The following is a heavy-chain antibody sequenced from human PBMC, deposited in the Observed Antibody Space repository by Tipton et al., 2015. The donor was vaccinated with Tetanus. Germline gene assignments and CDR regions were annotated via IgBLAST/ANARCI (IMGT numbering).Heavy chain of an antibody. CDR2: IYYSGST. J-gene: IGHJ4*02. CDR3: ARARGSYYRYFDY. Sequence: TLSLTCTVSGGSISSYYWSWIRQPPGKGLEWIGYIYYSGSTNYNPSLKSRVTISVDTSKNQFSLKLSSVTAADTAVYYCARARGSYYRYFDYWGQGTLVTVSS. V-gene: IGHV4-59*01. D-gene: IGHD1-26*01. CDR1: GGSISSYY.